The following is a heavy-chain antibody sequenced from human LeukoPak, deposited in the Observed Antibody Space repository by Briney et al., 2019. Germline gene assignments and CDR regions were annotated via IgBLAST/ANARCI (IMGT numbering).Heavy chain of an antibody. J-gene: IGHJ3*02. CDR3: ARGPANDAFDI. CDR1: GYTFTSYD. V-gene: IGHV1-8*01. D-gene: IGHD6-25*01. CDR2: MNPTSGNT. Sequence: GASVKVSCKASGYTFTSYDINWVRQATGQGLEWMGWMNPTSGNTGYAHKFKGRVTMTRNTSISTAYMELSSLRSEDTAVYYCARGPANDAFDIWGQGTMVTVSS.